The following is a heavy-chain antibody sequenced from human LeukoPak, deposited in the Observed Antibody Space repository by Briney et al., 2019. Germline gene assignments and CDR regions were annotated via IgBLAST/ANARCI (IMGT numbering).Heavy chain of an antibody. CDR3: ARDTSLRYFDWFNSGLHY. CDR1: GDTFTSYG. Sequence: ASVKVSCKASGDTFTSYGISCVRQEPGQRPVWRVWISAYNGNTNYAQKLQSRVTMTTDTSTSTAYMELRSLRSDDTAVYYCARDTSLRYFDWFNSGLHYWGQGNLFTVSS. V-gene: IGHV1-18*04. J-gene: IGHJ4*02. CDR2: ISAYNGNT. D-gene: IGHD3-9*01.